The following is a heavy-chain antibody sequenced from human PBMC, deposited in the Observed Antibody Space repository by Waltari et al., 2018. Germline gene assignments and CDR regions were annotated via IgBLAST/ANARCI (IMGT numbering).Heavy chain of an antibody. CDR3: ARRGYCGIDCYSNYFDF. CDR1: CGSFNFYY. D-gene: IGHD2-21*01. CDR2: ITHSGST. V-gene: IGHV4-34*01. Sequence: QVLLQQWGAGLLKPSETLSLTCAVYCGSFNFYYWRWIRQPPGEGLEWIGEITHSGSTNYNPSLKSRVSISVDTPNNQFSLKLTSVTAADTAAYYCARRGYCGIDCYSNYFDFWGQGTLVTVSS. J-gene: IGHJ4*02.